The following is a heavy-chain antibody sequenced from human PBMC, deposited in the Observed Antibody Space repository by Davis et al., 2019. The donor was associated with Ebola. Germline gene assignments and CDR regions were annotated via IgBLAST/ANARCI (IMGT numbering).Heavy chain of an antibody. CDR2: INSDGSST. V-gene: IGHV3-74*01. CDR3: AKDRAAVADWYFDL. J-gene: IGHJ2*01. D-gene: IGHD6-19*01. CDR1: GFTFSSYG. Sequence: GESLKISCAASGFTFSSYGMHWVRQVPGKGLVWVSRINSDGSSTSYADSVKGRFTISRDNSKNTLYLQMNSLRAEDTAVYYCAKDRAAVADWYFDLWGRGTLVTVSS.